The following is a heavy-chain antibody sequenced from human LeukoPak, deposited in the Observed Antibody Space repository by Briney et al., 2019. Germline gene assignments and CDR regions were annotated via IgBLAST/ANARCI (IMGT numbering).Heavy chain of an antibody. Sequence: PSQTLSLTCTVSGGSISSGGYYWSWIGQHPGKGLEWIGYIYYSGSTYYNPSLKSRVTISVDTSKNQFSLKLSSVTAADTAVYYCALSICGGDCSGFDCWGQGTLVTVSS. J-gene: IGHJ4*02. V-gene: IGHV4-31*03. CDR2: IYYSGST. CDR1: GGSISSGGYY. D-gene: IGHD2-21*02. CDR3: ALSICGGDCSGFDC.